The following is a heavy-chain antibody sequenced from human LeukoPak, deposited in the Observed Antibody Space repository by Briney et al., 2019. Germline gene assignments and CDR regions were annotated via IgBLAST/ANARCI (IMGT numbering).Heavy chain of an antibody. CDR2: IIPILGIA. CDR3: ARDTVAYYYYGMDV. J-gene: IGHJ6*02. CDR1: GGTFSSYA. Sequence: ASVKVSCKASGGTFSSYAISWVRQAPGQGLEWMGRIIPILGIANYAQKLQGRVTMTTDTSTSTAYMELRSLRSDDTAVYYCARDTVAYYYYGMDVWGQGTTVTVSS. D-gene: IGHD6-19*01. V-gene: IGHV1-69*04.